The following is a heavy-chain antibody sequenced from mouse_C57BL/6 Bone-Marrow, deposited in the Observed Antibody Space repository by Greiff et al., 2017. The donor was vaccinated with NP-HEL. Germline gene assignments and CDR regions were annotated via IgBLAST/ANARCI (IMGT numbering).Heavy chain of an antibody. CDR2: IYPGDGDT. D-gene: IGHD2-3*01. CDR1: GYAFSSSW. J-gene: IGHJ4*01. Sequence: VKLQESGPELVKPGASVKISCKASGYAFSSSWMNWVKQRPGKGLEWIGRIYPGDGDTNYNGKFKGKATLTADKSSSTAYMQLSSLTSEDSAVYFCARRLLRAMDYWGQGTSVTVSS. V-gene: IGHV1-82*01. CDR3: ARRLLRAMDY.